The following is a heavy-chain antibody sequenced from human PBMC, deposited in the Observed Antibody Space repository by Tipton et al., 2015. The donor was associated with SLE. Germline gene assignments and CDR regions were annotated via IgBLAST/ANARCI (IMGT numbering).Heavy chain of an antibody. V-gene: IGHV4-34*09. CDR3: ARDPSSSYINWFDP. CDR2: INHSGST. Sequence: TLSLTCAVYVGSFSGYYWSWIRQPPGKGLEWIGEINHSGSTNYNPSLKSRVTISVDPSKNQFSLNLSSVTAADTAVYYCARDPSSSYINWFDPWGQGTRVTVSS. J-gene: IGHJ5*02. D-gene: IGHD2-15*01. CDR1: VGSFSGYY.